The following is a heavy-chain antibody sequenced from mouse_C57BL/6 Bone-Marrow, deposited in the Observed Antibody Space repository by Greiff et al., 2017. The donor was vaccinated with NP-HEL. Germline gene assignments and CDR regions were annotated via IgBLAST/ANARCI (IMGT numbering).Heavy chain of an antibody. CDR3: ARILHYAMDY. J-gene: IGHJ4*01. CDR1: GYTFTDYY. Sequence: EVQLQQSGPELVKPGASVKISCKASGYTFTDYYMNWVKQSHGKSLEWIGDINPNNGGTSYNQKFKGKATLTVDKSSSTAYMELRSLTSEDSAVYYCARILHYAMDYWGQGTSVTVSS. CDR2: INPNNGGT. V-gene: IGHV1-26*01.